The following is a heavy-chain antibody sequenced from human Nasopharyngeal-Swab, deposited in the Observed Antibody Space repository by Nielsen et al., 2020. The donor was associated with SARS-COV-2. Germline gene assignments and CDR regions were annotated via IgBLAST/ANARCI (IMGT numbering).Heavy chain of an antibody. J-gene: IGHJ4*02. Sequence: GESLKLSCAASEFAFSTYAMSWVRQAPGKGLEWVSALSANVGRTYYADSVKGRFTISRDNSKNTLYLQMNTLRAEDTAVYYCAKDRAWGLDYWGQGTLVTVSS. CDR1: EFAFSTYA. V-gene: IGHV3-23*01. CDR3: AKDRAWGLDY. CDR2: LSANVGRT. D-gene: IGHD1-26*01.